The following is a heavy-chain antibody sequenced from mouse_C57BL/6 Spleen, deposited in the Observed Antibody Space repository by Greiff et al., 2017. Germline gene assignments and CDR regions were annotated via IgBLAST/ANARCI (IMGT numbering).Heavy chain of an antibody. D-gene: IGHD2-1*01. J-gene: IGHJ3*01. CDR1: GFTFSDYY. CDR2: ISNGGGST. Sequence: EVQGVESGGGLVQPGGSLKLSCAASGFTFSDYYMYWVRQTPEKRLEWVAYISNGGGSTYYPDTVKGRFTISRDNAKNTLYLQMSRLKSEDTAMYYCARQDGNYSWFAYWGQGTLVTVSA. CDR3: ARQDGNYSWFAY. V-gene: IGHV5-12*01.